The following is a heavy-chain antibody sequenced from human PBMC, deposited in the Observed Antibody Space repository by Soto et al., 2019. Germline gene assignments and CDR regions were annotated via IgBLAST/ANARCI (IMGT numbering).Heavy chain of an antibody. J-gene: IGHJ4*02. CDR2: INAGNGNT. D-gene: IGHD1-26*01. CDR1: AYTFSNYG. V-gene: IGHV1-3*01. CDR3: ARGSPPTFGY. Sequence: ASVKVSCKASAYTFSNYGVHWVCQAPGQRLEWMGWINAGNGNTKSSQKFQGRVTITRDTSASTAYMELSSLRSEDTAVYYCARGSPPTFGYWGQGTLVTVS.